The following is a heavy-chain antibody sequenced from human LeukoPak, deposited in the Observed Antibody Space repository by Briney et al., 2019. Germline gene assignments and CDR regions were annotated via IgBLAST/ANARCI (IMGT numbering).Heavy chain of an antibody. Sequence: GGSLRLSCAASGFTFSSYWMSWVRQASGKGLEWVANIKQDGSEKYYVDSVKGRFTISRDNAKNSLYLQMNSLRAEDTAVYYCASLQLSPYYYYYGMDVWGQGTTVTVSS. CDR1: GFTFSSYW. V-gene: IGHV3-7*01. D-gene: IGHD3-16*02. CDR2: IKQDGSEK. CDR3: ASLQLSPYYYYYGMDV. J-gene: IGHJ6*02.